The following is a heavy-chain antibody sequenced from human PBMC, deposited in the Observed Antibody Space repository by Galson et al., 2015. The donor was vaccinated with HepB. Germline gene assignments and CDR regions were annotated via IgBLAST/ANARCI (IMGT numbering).Heavy chain of an antibody. Sequence: SLRLSCAASGFTFSSYAMHWVRQAPGKGLEWVAVISYDGSNKYYADSVKGRFTISRDNSKNTLYLQMNSLRAEDTAVYYCARDLSADYGYWGQGTLVTVSS. J-gene: IGHJ4*02. V-gene: IGHV3-30*04. CDR1: GFTFSSYA. D-gene: IGHD4-17*01. CDR2: ISYDGSNK. CDR3: ARDLSADYGY.